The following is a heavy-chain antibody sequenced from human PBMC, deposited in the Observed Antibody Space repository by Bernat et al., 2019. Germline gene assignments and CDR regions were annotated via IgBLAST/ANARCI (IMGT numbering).Heavy chain of an antibody. D-gene: IGHD6-13*01. CDR1: GFTCDDYA. J-gene: IGHJ3*02. V-gene: IGHV3-9*01. Sequence: EVQLVESGGGLVQPGRSLRLSCAASGFTCDDYAMYWVRQVPGKGLEWVSGISWNSVTITYADSVNGRFTISRDNAKNSLYLQMNSLRAEDTAFYYCSKAVAATVSDAFDIWGQGTMVTVSS. CDR2: ISWNSVTI. CDR3: SKAVAATVSDAFDI.